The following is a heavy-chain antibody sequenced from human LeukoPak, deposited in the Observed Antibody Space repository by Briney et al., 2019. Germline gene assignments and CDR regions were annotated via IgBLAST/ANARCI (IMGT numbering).Heavy chain of an antibody. CDR3: ARAPNYDILTGYGTYYFDY. V-gene: IGHV4-59*01. D-gene: IGHD3-9*01. J-gene: IGHJ4*02. CDR1: GGSISSYY. Sequence: SETLSLTCTVSGGSISSYYWSWIRQPPGKGLEWIGYIYYSGSTNYNPSLKSRVTISVDTSKNQFSLKLSSVTAADTAVYYCARAPNYDILTGYGTYYFDYWGQGTLVTVSS. CDR2: IYYSGST.